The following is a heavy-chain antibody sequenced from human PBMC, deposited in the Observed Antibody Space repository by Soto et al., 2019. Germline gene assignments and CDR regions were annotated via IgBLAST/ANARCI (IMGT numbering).Heavy chain of an antibody. CDR1: GITFGSRA. CDR2: ITDTGGDA. J-gene: IGHJ4*02. V-gene: IGHV3-23*01. CDR3: AKRVMDY. D-gene: IGHD2-8*01. Sequence: EVQLLESGGDLIQPGGSLRLSCVASGITFGSRAMSWVRQAPGEGLEWVSTITDTGGDAKYADSVRGRFTISRDNSNNTMYLQMNSLRAGDTAVYYCAKRVMDYWGQGSLVAVSS.